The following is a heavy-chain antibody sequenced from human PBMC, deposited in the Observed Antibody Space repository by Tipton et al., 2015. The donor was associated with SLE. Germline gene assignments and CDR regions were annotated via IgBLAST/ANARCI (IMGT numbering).Heavy chain of an antibody. V-gene: IGHV3-23*03. J-gene: IGHJ4*02. Sequence: SLRLSCAPSGFTFSTYAMSWVRQAPGKGLEWVSVIYSGGSTYYADSVKGRFTISRDNSKNTLYLQMNSLRAEDTAVYYCATQYSSSWYYFDYWGQGTLVTVSS. CDR2: IYSGGST. CDR1: GFTFSTYA. CDR3: ATQYSSSWYYFDY. D-gene: IGHD6-13*01.